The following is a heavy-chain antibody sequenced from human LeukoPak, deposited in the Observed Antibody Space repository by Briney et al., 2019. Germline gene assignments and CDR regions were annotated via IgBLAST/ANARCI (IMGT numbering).Heavy chain of an antibody. Sequence: ASVKVSCKAAGYTFTGYYMFWVRQAPGQGLEWMGRINPNSGGTNYAQKFQGRVTMTRDTSISTAYMELSRMRSDDTAVYYCARGYCSGGSCYSVENWFDPWGQGTLVTVSS. CDR3: ARGYCSGGSCYSVENWFDP. D-gene: IGHD2-15*01. J-gene: IGHJ5*02. CDR2: INPNSGGT. V-gene: IGHV1-2*06. CDR1: GYTFTGYY.